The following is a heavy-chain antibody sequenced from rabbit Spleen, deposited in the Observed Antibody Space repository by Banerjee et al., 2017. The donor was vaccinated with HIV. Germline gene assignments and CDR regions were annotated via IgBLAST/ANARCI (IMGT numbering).Heavy chain of an antibody. CDR1: GFSFSNKA. CDR2: IDPVFGST. V-gene: IGHV1S47*01. Sequence: QEQLVESGGGLVKPGASLTLTCKASGFSFSNKAVMCWVRQAPGKGLEWIGYIDPVFGSTYYANWVNGRFTISSHNAQNTLYLQLNSLTAADTATYFCARDGAGSSYFNLWGPGTLVTVS. J-gene: IGHJ4*01. CDR3: ARDGAGSSYFNL. D-gene: IGHD8-1*01.